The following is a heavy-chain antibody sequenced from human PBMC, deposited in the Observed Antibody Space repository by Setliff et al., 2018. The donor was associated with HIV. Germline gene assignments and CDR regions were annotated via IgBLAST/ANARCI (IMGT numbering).Heavy chain of an antibody. CDR2: IYYSGSS. CDR3: ARGAFDTSDYYSNSYYFYIDV. D-gene: IGHD3-22*01. J-gene: IGHJ6*03. V-gene: IGHV4-59*01. CDR1: GDSLSDYY. Sequence: PSETLSLTCTVSGDSLSDYYWSWIRQSPGKGLEWIGYIYYSGSSSYKPSLKSRVTMSIDTPRNEFSLRLSAVTAAGTAVYYCARGAFDTSDYYSNSYYFYIDVWGKGTTVTVSS.